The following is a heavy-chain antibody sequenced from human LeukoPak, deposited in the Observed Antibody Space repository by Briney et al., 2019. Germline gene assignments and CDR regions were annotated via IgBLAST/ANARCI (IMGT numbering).Heavy chain of an antibody. Sequence: ASVKVSCKASGYTFTGYYMHWVRQAPGQGLEWMGWINPDSGGTNYAQKFQGRVTMTRDTSISTAYMELSRLRSDDTAVYYCVRDYYDSSAYYPDYWGQGTLVTVSS. V-gene: IGHV1-2*02. CDR1: GYTFTGYY. CDR3: VRDYYDSSAYYPDY. J-gene: IGHJ4*02. D-gene: IGHD3-22*01. CDR2: INPDSGGT.